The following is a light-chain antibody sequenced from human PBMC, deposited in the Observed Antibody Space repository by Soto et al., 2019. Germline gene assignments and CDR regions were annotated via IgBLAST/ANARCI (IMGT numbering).Light chain of an antibody. CDR1: SSDVGSHTL. J-gene: IGLJ2*01. CDR3: CSYVGSSTVV. Sequence: QSVLTQPTSVSGSPGQSITISCTGTSSDVGSHTLVSWYQQHPGKAPKLLLYEGIKRPSGVSNRFSGSKSAKTASLTISGLQAEDEADYYCCSYVGSSTVVFGGGTKLTVL. CDR2: EGI. V-gene: IGLV2-23*01.